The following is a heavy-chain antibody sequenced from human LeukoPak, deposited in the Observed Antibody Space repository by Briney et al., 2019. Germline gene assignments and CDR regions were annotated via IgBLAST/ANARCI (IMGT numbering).Heavy chain of an antibody. CDR1: GFTFSSYV. V-gene: IGHV3-33*01. D-gene: IGHD3-22*01. CDR2: IGYDGSNK. J-gene: IGHJ4*02. CDR3: ARDRSQYYYGSSGYGDFDY. Sequence: PGGSLRLSCAASGFTFSSYVMHWVRQAPGKGLEWVAVIGYDGSNKVYADSVKGRFTISRDNPKSTVFLQMNSLRAEDTAVYYCARDRSQYYYGSSGYGDFDYWGQGTLVTVSS.